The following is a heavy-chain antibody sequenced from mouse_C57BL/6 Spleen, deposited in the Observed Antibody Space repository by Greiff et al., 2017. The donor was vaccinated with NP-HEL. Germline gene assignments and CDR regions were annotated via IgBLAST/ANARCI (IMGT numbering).Heavy chain of an antibody. CDR1: GYTFTSYW. CDR2: IDPSDSYT. J-gene: IGHJ2*01. D-gene: IGHD1-1*01. Sequence: QVQLQQPGAELVKPGASVKLSCKASGYTFTSYWMQWVQQRPGQGLEWIGEIDPSDSYTNYNQKFKGKATLSVDTSSSTAYMQLSSLTSEDSAVYYCARGLYYYGSSYVGVYWGQGTTLTVSS. V-gene: IGHV1-50*01. CDR3: ARGLYYYGSSYVGVY.